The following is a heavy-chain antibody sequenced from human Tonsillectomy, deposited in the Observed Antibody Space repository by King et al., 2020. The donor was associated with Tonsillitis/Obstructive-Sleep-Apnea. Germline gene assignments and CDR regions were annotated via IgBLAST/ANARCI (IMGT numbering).Heavy chain of an antibody. D-gene: IGHD2-15*01. Sequence: VQLQQWGAGLLKPSETLSLTCAVYGESFSGYYWSWIRQPPGKGLEWIGEINHRGGTNYNPSLASRVTISVDTSKNQISLKTSPVTAADTAVYYCARGATRFDHWGQGTLVAVSS. J-gene: IGHJ4*02. CDR3: ARGATRFDH. V-gene: IGHV4-34*01. CDR1: GESFSGYY. CDR2: INHRGGT.